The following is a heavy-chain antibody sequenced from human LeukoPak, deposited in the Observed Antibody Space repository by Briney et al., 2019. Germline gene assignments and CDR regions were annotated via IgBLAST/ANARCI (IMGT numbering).Heavy chain of an antibody. J-gene: IGHJ4*02. CDR3: ARDPEEGYFDY. CDR2: INSDGSST. V-gene: IGHV3-74*01. Sequence: PGGSLRLSCAASGFTFSSYWMHWVRQAPGKGLVWVSRINSDGSSTSYADPVEGRFTISSDNAKNTLYLQMNSLRAEDTAVYYCARDPEEGYFDYWGQGTLVTVSS. CDR1: GFTFSSYW.